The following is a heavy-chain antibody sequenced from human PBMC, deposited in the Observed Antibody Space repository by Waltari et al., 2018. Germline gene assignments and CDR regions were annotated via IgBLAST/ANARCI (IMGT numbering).Heavy chain of an antibody. CDR3: ARESYGDRLPAQALYY. Sequence: QVQLVQSGAEVKKPGASVKVSCKASGYTFTSYAMHWVRQAPGQRLEWMGWINAANGNTKYSQKFQGRVTITRDTSASTAYMELSSLRSEDTAVYYCARESYGDRLPAQALYYWGQGTLVTVSS. CDR1: GYTFTSYA. V-gene: IGHV1-3*01. D-gene: IGHD4-17*01. CDR2: INAANGNT. J-gene: IGHJ4*02.